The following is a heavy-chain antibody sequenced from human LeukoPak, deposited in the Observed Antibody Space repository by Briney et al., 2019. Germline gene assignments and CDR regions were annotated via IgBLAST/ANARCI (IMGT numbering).Heavy chain of an antibody. CDR2: ISSSSSYI. CDR3: ARGSDILTGYDY. D-gene: IGHD3-9*01. CDR1: GFTFSSYS. Sequence: GGSLRLSCAASGFTFSSYSMNWVRQAPGKGLEWVSSISSSSSYIYYADSVKGRFTISRDNAKNSLYLQMNSLRAEDTAVYYCARGSDILTGYDYWGQGTLVTVSS. V-gene: IGHV3-21*01. J-gene: IGHJ4*02.